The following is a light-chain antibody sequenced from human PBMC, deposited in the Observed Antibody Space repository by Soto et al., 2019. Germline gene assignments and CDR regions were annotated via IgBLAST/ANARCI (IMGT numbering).Light chain of an antibody. J-gene: IGKJ1*01. V-gene: IGKV1-39*01. Sequence: DIQMPPSPSSLSASEGDRVTITCRASQSISSYLNWYQQKPGKAPKLLIYAASSLPRGVPSRFSGSGSGTDFTLTISRLQPEDFATYYCQQSYSTPQTFGQGTKVDI. CDR2: AAS. CDR1: QSISSY. CDR3: QQSYSTPQT.